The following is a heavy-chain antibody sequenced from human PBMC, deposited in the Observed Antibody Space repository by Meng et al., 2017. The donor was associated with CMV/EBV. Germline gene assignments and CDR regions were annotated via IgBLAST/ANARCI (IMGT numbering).Heavy chain of an antibody. Sequence: CCVSAGSISHSSWTWFRQPPGKGLEWIGYIYNSGSTNYNPSLKSRVTISLDTSKKQFFLRLSSVTAADTAMYYCARDPRRGYSYGFDFWGQGTLVTVSS. CDR2: IYNSGST. J-gene: IGHJ4*02. CDR3: ARDPRRGYSYGFDF. CDR1: AGSISHSS. V-gene: IGHV4-59*01. D-gene: IGHD5-18*01.